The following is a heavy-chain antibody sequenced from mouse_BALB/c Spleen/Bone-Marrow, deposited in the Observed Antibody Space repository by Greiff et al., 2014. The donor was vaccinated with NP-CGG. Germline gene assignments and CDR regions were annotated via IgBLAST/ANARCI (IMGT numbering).Heavy chain of an antibody. V-gene: IGHV1-80*01. Sequence: QVQLQQSGAELVRPGSSVKISSKASGYAFSSYWMNWVKQRPGQGLEWIGQIYPGDGDTNYSGKFKGKATLTADESSSTAYMQLSSLTSEDSAVYFCAFGNYDFDYWGQGTTLTVSS. D-gene: IGHD2-1*01. CDR2: IYPGDGDT. CDR1: GYAFSSYW. J-gene: IGHJ2*01. CDR3: AFGNYDFDY.